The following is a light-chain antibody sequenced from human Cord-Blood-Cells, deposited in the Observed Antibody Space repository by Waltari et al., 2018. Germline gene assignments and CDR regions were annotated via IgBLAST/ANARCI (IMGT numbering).Light chain of an antibody. CDR2: AAS. V-gene: IGKV1-39*01. CDR3: QQSYSTPDT. Sequence: DIQMTPSPSSLSASVGDRVTITCRASQSISSYLNWYQQKPGKAPKLLIYAASSLQSGVPSMVSGSGAETDVTLTISSLQPEDCATYDCQQSYSTPDTFGQGTKLEIK. CDR1: QSISSY. J-gene: IGKJ2*01.